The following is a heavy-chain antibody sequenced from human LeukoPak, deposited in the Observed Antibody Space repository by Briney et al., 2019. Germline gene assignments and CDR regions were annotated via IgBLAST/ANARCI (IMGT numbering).Heavy chain of an antibody. CDR3: ARERAYSSGSSCSDY. Sequence: ASVKVSCKASGYTFTSNYIHWVRQAPGQGLEWMGMIYPRDGSTSYAQKFQGRVTMTTDTSTSTAYMELRSLRSDDTAVYYCARERAYSSGSSCSDYWGQGTLVTVSS. D-gene: IGHD6-19*01. CDR2: IYPRDGST. V-gene: IGHV1-46*01. J-gene: IGHJ4*02. CDR1: GYTFTSNY.